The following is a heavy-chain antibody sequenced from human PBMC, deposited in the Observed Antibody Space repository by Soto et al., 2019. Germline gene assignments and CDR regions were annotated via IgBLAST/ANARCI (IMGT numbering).Heavy chain of an antibody. Sequence: QAQLVQSGAEVKKPGASVKVSCKASGFIFSDYFMHWVRQAPGQGLEWMGIINPSGDSRDYAQKFQGRVTITRDTSTSTVYMDLSSLKYEDTAVYYCARDNSHNYGTPAASSLFHPWGQGTPVTVSS. J-gene: IGHJ5*02. V-gene: IGHV1-46*01. CDR1: GFIFSDYF. CDR2: INPSGDSR. D-gene: IGHD4-17*01. CDR3: ARDNSHNYGTPAASSLFHP.